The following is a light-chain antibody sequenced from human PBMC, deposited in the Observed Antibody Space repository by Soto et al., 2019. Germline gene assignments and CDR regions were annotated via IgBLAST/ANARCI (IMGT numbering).Light chain of an antibody. V-gene: IGKV1-5*01. CDR1: QSISSW. J-gene: IGKJ1*01. Sequence: DIQMTQSPSTLSAPVGDRVTITCRASQSISSWLAWYQQKPGKAPKLLIYDASSLESGVPSRFSGSGSGTEFTLTISSLQPDDFATYYCQQYNSYRAFGQGTKVEIK. CDR3: QQYNSYRA. CDR2: DAS.